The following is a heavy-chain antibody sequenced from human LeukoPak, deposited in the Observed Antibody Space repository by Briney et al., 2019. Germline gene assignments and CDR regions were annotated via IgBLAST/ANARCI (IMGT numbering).Heavy chain of an antibody. V-gene: IGHV3-23*01. CDR3: ARGGVDYYGSGTYYLMYYFDY. CDR1: GFTFSTYG. CDR2: ISGSGGAT. Sequence: GGSLRLSCAASGFTFSTYGMSWVRQALGKGLEWVSGISGSGGATYYADSVKGRFTISRDDPHNTLYLQMNSLRAEDTAVYFCARGGVDYYGSGTYYLMYYFDYWGQGALVTVSS. J-gene: IGHJ4*02. D-gene: IGHD3-10*01.